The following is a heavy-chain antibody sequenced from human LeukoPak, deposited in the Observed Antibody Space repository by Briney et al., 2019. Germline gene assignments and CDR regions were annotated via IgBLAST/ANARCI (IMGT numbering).Heavy chain of an antibody. CDR1: GGSISSYY. V-gene: IGHV4-59*01. CDR2: IYYSGST. J-gene: IGHJ4*02. Sequence: SETLSLTCTVSGGSISSYYWSWIRQPPGKGLEWIGYIYYSGSTNYNPSLKSRVNISVDTSKNQFSLKLSSVTAADTAVYYCARFRWLAPFDYWGQGTLVTVSS. D-gene: IGHD6-19*01. CDR3: ARFRWLAPFDY.